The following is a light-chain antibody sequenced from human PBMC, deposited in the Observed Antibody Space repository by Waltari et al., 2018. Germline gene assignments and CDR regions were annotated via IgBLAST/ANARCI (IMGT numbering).Light chain of an antibody. CDR3: QHSDNGPLT. V-gene: IGKV3-11*01. CDR2: DAA. J-gene: IGKJ4*01. CDR1: RSISRN. Sequence: MVFTPSPATLSLSPGERATLSCSASRSISRNLVCYQQKPRQAPRLRIYDAANRVTGTPARFRRSGAGTDFTLTSSIVEREDFAVYDGQHSDNGPLTLGGGTKVE.